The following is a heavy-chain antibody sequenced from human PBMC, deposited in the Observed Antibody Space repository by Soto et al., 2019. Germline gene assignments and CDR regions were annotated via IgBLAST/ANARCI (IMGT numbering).Heavy chain of an antibody. CDR1: RYSFTTYS. D-gene: IGHD1-1*01. Sequence: ASVKVSCKASRYSFTTYSLHWVRQAPGQRLEWMGWINAGNGDTKYSEKFQGRVTITRDTSANTAYMELSSLRSEDTSVYYCARDPGTGAALRAYHFDYWGQGTLVTVSS. J-gene: IGHJ4*02. CDR3: ARDPGTGAALRAYHFDY. CDR2: INAGNGDT. V-gene: IGHV1-3*01.